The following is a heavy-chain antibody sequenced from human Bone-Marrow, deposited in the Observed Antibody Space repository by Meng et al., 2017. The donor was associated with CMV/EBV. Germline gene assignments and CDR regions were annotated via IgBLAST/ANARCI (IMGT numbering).Heavy chain of an antibody. CDR2: ISSSSTYI. V-gene: IGHV3-21*01. J-gene: IGHJ5*02. CDR3: ARDMLFGVAPPNWFDP. D-gene: IGHD3-3*01. CDR1: GFTFSTYN. Sequence: GFTFSTYNMNCVRQAPGKGLEWVSSISSSSTYIFYADSVKGRFTISRDNAKNSLYLQMNSLRAEDTAVYYCARDMLFGVAPPNWFDPWGQGTLVTVSS.